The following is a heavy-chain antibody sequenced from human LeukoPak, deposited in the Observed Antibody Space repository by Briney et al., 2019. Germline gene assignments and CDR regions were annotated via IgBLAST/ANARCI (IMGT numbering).Heavy chain of an antibody. V-gene: IGHV3-11*04. J-gene: IGHJ4*02. CDR2: ISSSGSTI. D-gene: IGHD2-15*01. Sequence: PGGSLRLSCAASGFTFSGYYMSWIRQPPGKGLEGGLYISSSGSTIYYADSVKGRFTISRDNAKNSLYLQMNSLRAEDTAVYYCARAEGLVVVAATIDYWGQGTLVTVSS. CDR1: GFTFSGYY. CDR3: ARAEGLVVVAATIDY.